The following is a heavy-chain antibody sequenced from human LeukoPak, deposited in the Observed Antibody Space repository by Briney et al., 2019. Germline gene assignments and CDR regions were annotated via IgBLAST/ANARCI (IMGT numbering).Heavy chain of an antibody. Sequence: GASVKVSCKASGYTFTSYYMHWVRQAPGQGLEWMGIINPSGGSTSYAQKFQGRVTMTRDMSTSTVYMELSSLRSEDTAVYYCARGGGDIVVVPTKIPWFDPWGQGTLVTVSS. D-gene: IGHD2-2*01. J-gene: IGHJ5*02. CDR1: GYTFTSYY. CDR3: ARGGGDIVVVPTKIPWFDP. V-gene: IGHV1-46*01. CDR2: INPSGGST.